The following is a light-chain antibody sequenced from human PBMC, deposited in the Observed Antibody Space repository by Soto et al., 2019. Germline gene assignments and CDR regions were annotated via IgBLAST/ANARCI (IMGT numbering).Light chain of an antibody. CDR3: KQYNNWPRT. CDR2: GAS. CDR1: QSVSSD. J-gene: IGKJ1*01. Sequence: EIVMTQPPATLSVSPGERATLSCRASQSVSSDLAWYHQKPGQAPRLLIYGASTRATGTQARFSGSGSGTEFTLTIKSLQSEDFAVYYCKQYNNWPRTFGQGTKVDIK. V-gene: IGKV3-15*01.